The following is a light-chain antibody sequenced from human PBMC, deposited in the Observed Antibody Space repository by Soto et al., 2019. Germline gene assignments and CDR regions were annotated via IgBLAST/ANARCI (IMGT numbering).Light chain of an antibody. J-gene: IGKJ1*01. CDR2: DAS. V-gene: IGKV3D-20*01. CDR3: QQYGTSPPQT. Sequence: EIVLTQSPATLSLSPGERATLSCGASQSVSSDFLAWYQQKPGLAPRLLIFDASIRATGIPDRFSGSGSGTDFPLTISRLEPEDFAVYYCQQYGTSPPQTFGQGTKVEIK. CDR1: QSVSSDF.